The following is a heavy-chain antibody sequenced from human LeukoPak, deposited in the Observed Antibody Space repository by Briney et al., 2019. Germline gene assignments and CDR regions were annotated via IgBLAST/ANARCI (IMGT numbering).Heavy chain of an antibody. CDR1: GFTFSSYA. CDR2: ITTNGGRT. D-gene: IGHD3-3*01. CDR3: ARDEFVDDFWSGYFKGIDY. Sequence: PGGSLRLSCAASGFTFSSYAMHWVRQAPGKGLEYVSAITTNGGRTYYANSVKGRFTISRDNSKNTLYLQMGSLRAEDMAVYYCARDEFVDDFWSGYFKGIDYWGQGTLVTVSS. V-gene: IGHV3-64*01. J-gene: IGHJ4*02.